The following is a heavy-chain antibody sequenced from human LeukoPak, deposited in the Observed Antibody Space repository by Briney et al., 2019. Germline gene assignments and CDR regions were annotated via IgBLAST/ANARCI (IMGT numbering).Heavy chain of an antibody. CDR1: GGSFRVYY. Sequence: PETLSLTCAVYGGSFRVYYWSWIRQPPGKGLEWIGEINHSGITNYNPSLKSRVTISVDTSKNQFSLKLSSVTAADTAVYYCARVMPLRGVQGWFDPWGQGTLVTVSS. V-gene: IGHV4-34*01. CDR2: INHSGIT. D-gene: IGHD3-10*01. CDR3: ARVMPLRGVQGWFDP. J-gene: IGHJ5*02.